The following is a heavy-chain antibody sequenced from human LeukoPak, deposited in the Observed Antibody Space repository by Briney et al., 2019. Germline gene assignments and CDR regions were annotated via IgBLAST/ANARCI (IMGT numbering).Heavy chain of an antibody. CDR3: ARDFEYGNSLDALDI. Sequence: GGSLRLFCSASGFTFSSYTMNWVRQAPGKGLEWVSSISSTGSYIYYADSVKGRFTISRDNAKNSLYLQMNSLRAEDTAVYYCARDFEYGNSLDALDIWAQGTMVTVSS. V-gene: IGHV3-21*01. CDR1: GFTFSSYT. D-gene: IGHD4-23*01. J-gene: IGHJ3*02. CDR2: ISSTGSYI.